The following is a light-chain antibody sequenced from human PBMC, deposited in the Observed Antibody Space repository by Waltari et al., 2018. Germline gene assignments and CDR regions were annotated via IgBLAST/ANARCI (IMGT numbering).Light chain of an antibody. CDR3: CSYTGSRTPYV. CDR1: RSDVGGYNY. CDR2: EVN. V-gene: IGLV2-14*01. Sequence: QSALTQPASVSGSPGQSITISCTGSRSDVGGYNYVSWYQQYPDKAPKLLTYEVNNRASGGSKRVSGSKCGNTASLTISGHQAEDEADYYCCSYTGSRTPYVFGAGTKVTVL. J-gene: IGLJ1*01.